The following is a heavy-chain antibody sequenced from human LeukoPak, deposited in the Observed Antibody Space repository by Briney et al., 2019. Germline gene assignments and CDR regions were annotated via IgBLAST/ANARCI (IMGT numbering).Heavy chain of an antibody. Sequence: GGSLRLSCAASGFTFSSYWMSWVRQAPGKGLEWVANIKQDGSEKYYVDSVKGRFTISRDNAKNSLYLQMNSLRAEDTAVYYCARGWAVARGNWFDPWGQGTLVTVSS. J-gene: IGHJ5*02. D-gene: IGHD6-19*01. V-gene: IGHV3-7*01. CDR1: GFTFSSYW. CDR3: ARGWAVARGNWFDP. CDR2: IKQDGSEK.